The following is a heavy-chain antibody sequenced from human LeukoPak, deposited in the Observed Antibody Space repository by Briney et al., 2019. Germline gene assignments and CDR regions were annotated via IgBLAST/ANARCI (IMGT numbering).Heavy chain of an antibody. CDR3: ARVHGGQRSGYGMDV. Sequence: GGSLRLSCAASGFTFSSYWMSWVRQAPGKGLERVANIKQDGSEKYYVDSVKGRFTISRDNAKNSLYLQMNSLRAEDTAVYYCARVHGGQRSGYGMDVWGQGTTVTVSS. J-gene: IGHJ6*02. CDR2: IKQDGSEK. D-gene: IGHD3-16*01. CDR1: GFTFSSYW. V-gene: IGHV3-7*03.